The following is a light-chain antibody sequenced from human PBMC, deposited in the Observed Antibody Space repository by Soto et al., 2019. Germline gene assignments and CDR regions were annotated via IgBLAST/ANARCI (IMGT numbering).Light chain of an antibody. J-gene: IGLJ1*01. CDR1: SSDVGGYNY. Sequence: QSVLTQPASVSGSPGQSLTISCIGTSSDVGGYNYVSWYQHHPGNAPKLIIYEVSNRPSGVSNRFSGSKSANTASLTISGLQADDEADYYCSSYTSSSTYVXGIGTKVTV. CDR2: EVS. CDR3: SSYTSSSTYV. V-gene: IGLV2-14*01.